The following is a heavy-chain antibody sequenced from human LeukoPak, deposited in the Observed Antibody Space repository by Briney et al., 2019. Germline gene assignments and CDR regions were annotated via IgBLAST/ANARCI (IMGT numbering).Heavy chain of an antibody. CDR1: GYTLTELS. V-gene: IGHV1-24*01. Sequence: ASVTVSFTVSGYTLTELSMHWGRQAPGKGLGWMGGFDPEDGETIYAQRFQGRVTMTEDTSTDTAYMELSSLRSEDTAVYSCATDYYCSSTSCYSGGWFDPWGQGTLVTVSS. D-gene: IGHD2-2*02. CDR3: ATDYYCSSTSCYSGGWFDP. J-gene: IGHJ5*02. CDR2: FDPEDGET.